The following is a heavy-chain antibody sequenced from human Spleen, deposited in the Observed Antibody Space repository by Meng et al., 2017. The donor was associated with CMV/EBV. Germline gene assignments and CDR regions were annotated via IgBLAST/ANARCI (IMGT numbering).Heavy chain of an antibody. CDR3: ARDNNWGPDY. V-gene: IGHV1-2*02. CDR2: INPNSGGT. J-gene: IGHJ4*02. D-gene: IGHD7-27*01. CDR1: GYTFISQG. Sequence: ASVKVSCKASGYTFISQGISWVRQAPGQGLEWMGGINPNSGGTDYAQKFQGRVTLTRDTSINTGYMELTRLTSDDTAVYYCARDNNWGPDYWGQGTLVTVSS.